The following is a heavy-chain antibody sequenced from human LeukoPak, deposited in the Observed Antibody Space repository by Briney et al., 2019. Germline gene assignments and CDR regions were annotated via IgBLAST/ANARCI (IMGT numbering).Heavy chain of an antibody. CDR2: ISAYNGNT. CDR1: GYTFTSYG. V-gene: IGHV1-18*01. J-gene: IGHJ6*03. D-gene: IGHD6-6*01. CDR3: ATHSTRIAVRPSDYYHYMDV. Sequence: ASVKVSCKASGYTFTSYGISWVRQAPGQGLEWMGWISAYNGNTNYAQKLQGRVTTTTDTSTSTAYMELRSLRSDDTAVYYCATHSTRIAVRPSDYYHYMDVWGKGTTVIVSS.